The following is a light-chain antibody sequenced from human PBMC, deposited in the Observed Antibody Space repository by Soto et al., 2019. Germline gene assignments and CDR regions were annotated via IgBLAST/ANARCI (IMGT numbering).Light chain of an antibody. CDR3: QQYNSWPIT. V-gene: IGKV3D-15*01. CDR2: GAS. Sequence: EIVMTQSPATLSVSPGESATLSCRASQNINSDLAWYVQKPGQAPRRVIYGASTWGTDVPPRFTGSGSGTEFTLTSSGLQSEDFAVYYCQQYNSWPITFGQGTRLEIK. CDR1: QNINSD. J-gene: IGKJ5*01.